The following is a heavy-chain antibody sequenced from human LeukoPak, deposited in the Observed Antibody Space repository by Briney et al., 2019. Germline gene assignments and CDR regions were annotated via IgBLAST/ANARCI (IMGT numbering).Heavy chain of an antibody. V-gene: IGHV1-69*05. CDR1: GGTFSSYA. CDR3: ARALVAWGKPLPFDP. Sequence: ASVKVSCKASGGTFSSYAISWVRQAPGQGLEWMGGIIPIFGTANYAQKFQGRVTMTRNTSISTAYMELSSLRSEDTAVYYCARALVAWGKPLPFDPWGQGTLVTVSS. D-gene: IGHD6-6*01. J-gene: IGHJ5*02. CDR2: IIPIFGTA.